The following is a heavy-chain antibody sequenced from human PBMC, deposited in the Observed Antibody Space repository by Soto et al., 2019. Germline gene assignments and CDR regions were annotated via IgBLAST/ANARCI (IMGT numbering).Heavy chain of an antibody. Sequence: QLQLQESGPGLVKPSETLSLTCTVSGGSISSSSYYWGWIRQPPGKGLEWIGSIYYSGSTYYNPSLKSRVTIAVDTSKNQYSLKLSSVTAADTAVYYCARQPKDAFDIWGQGTMVTVSS. V-gene: IGHV4-39*01. J-gene: IGHJ3*02. CDR2: IYYSGST. CDR3: ARQPKDAFDI. CDR1: GGSISSSSYY.